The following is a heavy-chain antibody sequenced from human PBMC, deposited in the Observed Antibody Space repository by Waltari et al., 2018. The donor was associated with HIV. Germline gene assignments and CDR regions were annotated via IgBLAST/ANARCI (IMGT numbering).Heavy chain of an antibody. V-gene: IGHV3-9*01. CDR3: AKDGRDGVYVEH. Sequence: VQLVESGGGLVQPGRSLRLSCAASGFTFVDYAMHWVRQAPGKGLEWVSGVNWNSDSIGYADSVKGRFTISRDNAKNSLYLQMNSLRLEDTAFYYCAKDGRDGVYVEHWGQGTLVTVSS. J-gene: IGHJ1*01. CDR2: VNWNSDSI. D-gene: IGHD2-8*01. CDR1: GFTFVDYA.